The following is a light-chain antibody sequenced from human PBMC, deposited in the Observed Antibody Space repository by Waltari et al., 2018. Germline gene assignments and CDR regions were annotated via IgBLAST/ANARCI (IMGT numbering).Light chain of an antibody. CDR3: QSYDSSLSLVV. CDR2: GNF. V-gene: IGLV1-40*01. Sequence: QSVLTQPPSVSGAPGQRVTLPCPGSSSNIGAPFDVTWSQHLPGTAPRLLIYGNFNRPSGVPDRFSGSKSGTSASLAITGLQAEDEANYYCQSYDSSLSLVVFGGGTRLTVL. J-gene: IGLJ2*01. CDR1: SSNIGAPFD.